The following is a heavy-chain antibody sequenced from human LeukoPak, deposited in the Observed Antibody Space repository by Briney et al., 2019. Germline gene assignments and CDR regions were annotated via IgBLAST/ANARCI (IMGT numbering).Heavy chain of an antibody. Sequence: ASVKVSCKASGYTFTSYAMNWVRQAPGQGLEWMGWINTNTGNPTYAQGFTKRFVFSLDTSINTAYLQISSLKAEDTGVYYCARGMSNSRRADYWGQGTLVTVSS. V-gene: IGHV7-4-1*02. CDR3: ARGMSNSRRADY. D-gene: IGHD4-11*01. J-gene: IGHJ4*02. CDR1: GYTFTSYA. CDR2: INTNTGNP.